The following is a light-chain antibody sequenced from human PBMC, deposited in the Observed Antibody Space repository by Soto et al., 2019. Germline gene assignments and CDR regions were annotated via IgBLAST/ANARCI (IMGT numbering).Light chain of an antibody. V-gene: IGKV1-39*01. CDR2: AAS. CDR3: QQSYSTPQT. Sequence: DIQMTQSPSSLSASVGDRVTITCRASQSISSYLNWYQQKPGKAPKLLIYAASSLQSGVPSRFSGSGSGTDFTLTISSLQPEDFATYYCQQSYSTPQTFGQVTKVDIK. CDR1: QSISSY. J-gene: IGKJ1*01.